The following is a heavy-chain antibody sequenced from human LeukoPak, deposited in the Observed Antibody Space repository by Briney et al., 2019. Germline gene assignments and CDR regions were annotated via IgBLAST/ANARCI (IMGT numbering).Heavy chain of an antibody. CDR1: GFTFNRYS. CDR3: AKGGVSIAAALDY. D-gene: IGHD6-13*01. J-gene: IGHJ4*02. CDR2: ISSSGTTI. V-gene: IGHV3-48*01. Sequence: GGSLRLSCAASGFTFNRYSMNWVRQAPGKGLEWISYISSSGTTIYYADSVQGRFIIPRDNARNSLYLQMNSLRAEDTAVYYCAKGGVSIAAALDYWGQGTLVTVSS.